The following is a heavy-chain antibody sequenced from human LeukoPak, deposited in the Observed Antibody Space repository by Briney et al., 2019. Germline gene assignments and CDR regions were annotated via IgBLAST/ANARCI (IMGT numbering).Heavy chain of an antibody. CDR2: VYYSGST. CDR1: GGSITSRAYY. V-gene: IGHV4-39*07. Sequence: SETLSLTCTVSGGSITSRAYYWGWIRQPPGKGLEWIGSVYYSGSTYHNPSLKSRVTMSVDTSENQFSLKLSSVTAADTAVYYCASLDYGGNYVDDWGRGTLVTVSS. CDR3: ASLDYGGNYVDD. J-gene: IGHJ4*02. D-gene: IGHD4-23*01.